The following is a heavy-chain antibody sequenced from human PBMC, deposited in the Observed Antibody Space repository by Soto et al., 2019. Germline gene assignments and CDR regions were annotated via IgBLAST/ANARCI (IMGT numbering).Heavy chain of an antibody. J-gene: IGHJ4*02. V-gene: IGHV1-69*12. D-gene: IGHD3-16*02. CDR3: ARGGMGVWGNYRFDF. CDR2: ITPIFNRA. Sequence: QVQLVQSGAEVKKPGSSVKVSCKASGGTFSNYAISWVRQAPGQGLAWMGGITPIFNRANYAQKFQGRVTITADLSTSTAYMELSSLTSEDTAVYYCARGGMGVWGNYRFDFWGQGTLVTVSS. CDR1: GGTFSNYA.